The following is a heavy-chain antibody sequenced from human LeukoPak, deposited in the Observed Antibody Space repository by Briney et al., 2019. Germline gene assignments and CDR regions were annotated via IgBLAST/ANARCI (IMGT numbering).Heavy chain of an antibody. J-gene: IGHJ1*01. CDR3: ARRSGEQLVHFQH. V-gene: IGHV4-34*01. D-gene: IGHD6-13*01. CDR2: INHSGST. Sequence: SETLSLTCAVYGGPFSGYYWSWIRQPPGKGLEWIGEINHSGSTNYNPSLKSRVTISVDTSKNQFSLKLSSVTAADTAVYYCARRSGEQLVHFQHWGQGTLVTVSS. CDR1: GGPFSGYY.